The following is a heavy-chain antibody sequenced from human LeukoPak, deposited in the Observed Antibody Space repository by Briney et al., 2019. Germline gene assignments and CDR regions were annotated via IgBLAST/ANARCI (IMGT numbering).Heavy chain of an antibody. Sequence: ASVTASSKISGYTLTELSMHWVRQAPGKGIEWMGGFDPEDGETIYAQKFQGRVTMTEDTSTDTAYMELSSLRSEDTAVYYCATVYSSSPTPMQPFDYWGQGTLVTVSS. CDR1: GYTLTELS. D-gene: IGHD6-6*01. CDR2: FDPEDGET. J-gene: IGHJ4*02. V-gene: IGHV1-24*01. CDR3: ATVYSSSPTPMQPFDY.